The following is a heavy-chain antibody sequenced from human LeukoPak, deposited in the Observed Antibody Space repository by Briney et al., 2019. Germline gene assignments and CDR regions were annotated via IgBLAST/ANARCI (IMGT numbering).Heavy chain of an antibody. J-gene: IGHJ4*02. CDR2: IRADAVTT. CDR1: GFIFSHHG. CDR3: VKDDGWVQYAN. Sequence: GGSLRLSCATSGFIFSHHGMNWVRQAPGKGLEWVSGIRADAVTTYYADSVKGRYIISRDNSKNTVYLQMDSLSAEDAAVYYCVKDDGWVQYANWGQGTLVTVSS. D-gene: IGHD5-24*01. V-gene: IGHV3-23*01.